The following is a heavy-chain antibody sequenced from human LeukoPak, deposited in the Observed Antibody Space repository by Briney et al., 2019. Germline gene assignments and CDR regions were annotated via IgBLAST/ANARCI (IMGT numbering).Heavy chain of an antibody. CDR2: IHDSGST. D-gene: IGHD3-10*02. CDR1: GGSISNDY. Sequence: SETLSLTCTVSGGSISNDYWSWIRQSPGKGLEWIGYIHDSGSTNSNPCLKSRVTISIDTSKNQFSLKMRSVTAADTAMYYCARDRVFRDYALDVWGQGTTVTVSS. CDR3: ARDRVFRDYALDV. J-gene: IGHJ6*02. V-gene: IGHV4-59*01.